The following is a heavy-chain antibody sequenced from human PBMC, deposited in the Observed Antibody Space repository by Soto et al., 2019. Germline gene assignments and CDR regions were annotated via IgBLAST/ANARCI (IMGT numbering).Heavy chain of an antibody. CDR1: GYTFTSHG. V-gene: IGHV1-18*04. J-gene: IGHJ4*02. D-gene: IGHD2-2*01. CDR2: ISAYNGNT. CDR3: ARTYCSSARCYSDY. Sequence: QVQLVQSGAEVKKSGASVKVSCKTSGYTFTSHGISWVRQAPGQGLEWMGWISAYNGNTNYAQKLQGRVTMTTDTPTSTAYMELRSLRSDDTAVYYCARTYCSSARCYSDYWGQGTLVTVSS.